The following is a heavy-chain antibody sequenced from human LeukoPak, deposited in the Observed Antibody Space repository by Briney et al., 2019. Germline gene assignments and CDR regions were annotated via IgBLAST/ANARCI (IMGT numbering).Heavy chain of an antibody. D-gene: IGHD6-6*01. J-gene: IGHJ5*02. CDR3: ARDRGGSSSSPLWFDP. CDR2: IYTSGST. CDR1: GGSISSYY. V-gene: IGHV4-4*07. Sequence: KPSETLSLTRTVSGGSISSYYWSWIRQPAGKGLEWIGRIYTSGSTNYNPSLKSRVTMSVDTSKNQFSLKLSSVTAADTAVYYCARDRGGSSSSPLWFDPWGQGTLVTVSS.